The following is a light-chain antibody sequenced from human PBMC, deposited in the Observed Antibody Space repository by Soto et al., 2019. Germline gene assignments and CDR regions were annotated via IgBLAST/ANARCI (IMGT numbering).Light chain of an antibody. Sequence: QSALTQPPSVSAAPGQKVTISCSVSSSNIGNNYVSWYQPLPGTAPRLLIYDNNKRPSGIPDRFSGSKSGTSATLGITGLQTGDEADYYCGTWDSSLSAGEFGGGTQLTVL. CDR1: SSNIGNNY. V-gene: IGLV1-51*01. J-gene: IGLJ3*02. CDR2: DNN. CDR3: GTWDSSLSAGE.